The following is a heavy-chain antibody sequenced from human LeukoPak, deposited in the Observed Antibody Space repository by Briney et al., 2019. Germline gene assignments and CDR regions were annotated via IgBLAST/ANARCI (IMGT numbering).Heavy chain of an antibody. D-gene: IGHD3-10*01. V-gene: IGHV1-69*04. J-gene: IGHJ6*02. Sequence: SVKVSCKASGGTFSSYAISWVRQAPGQGLEWMGRIIPILGIANYAQKFQGRVTITADKSTSTAYMELSSLRSEDTAVYYCARASSWYYYGMDVWGQGTTVTVSS. CDR3: ARASSWYYYGMDV. CDR1: GGTFSSYA. CDR2: IIPILGIA.